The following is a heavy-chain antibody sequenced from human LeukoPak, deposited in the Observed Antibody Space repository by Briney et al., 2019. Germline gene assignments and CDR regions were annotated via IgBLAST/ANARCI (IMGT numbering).Heavy chain of an antibody. CDR1: GFTFSSYA. D-gene: IGHD6-13*01. J-gene: IGHJ5*02. Sequence: PGGSLRLSCAASGFTFSSYAMSWVRRAPGKGLEWVSAISGSGGSTYYADSVKGRFTISRDNSKNTLYLQMNSLRAEDTAVYYCAKDREYSSSGELGFDPWGQGTLVTVSS. CDR2: ISGSGGST. V-gene: IGHV3-23*01. CDR3: AKDREYSSSGELGFDP.